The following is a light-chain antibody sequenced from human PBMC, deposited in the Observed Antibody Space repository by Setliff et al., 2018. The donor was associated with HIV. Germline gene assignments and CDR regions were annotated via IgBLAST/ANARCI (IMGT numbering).Light chain of an antibody. CDR1: SSNIGAGYD. J-gene: IGLJ1*01. CDR2: G. CDR3: QSYDSSLSGYV. V-gene: IGLV1-40*01. Sequence: QSVLTQPPSVSGAPGQRVTISCTGSSSNIGAGYDVHWYQQLPGTAPKLLTYGNRPSGVPDRFSGSKSGTSASLAITGLQAEDEADYYCQSYDSSLSGYVFGTGTKVTVL.